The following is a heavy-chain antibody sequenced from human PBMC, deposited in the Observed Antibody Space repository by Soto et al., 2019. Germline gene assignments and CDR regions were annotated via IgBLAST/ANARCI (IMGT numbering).Heavy chain of an antibody. CDR1: GFTFSSAW. Sequence: GGSLRLSCAASGFTFSSAWMSWVRQAPGEGLEWVGRIKSKTDGGTTDYAAPVKGRFTISRDDSKNTLYLQMNSLKTEDTAMYYCTTDSRFLEWSSYYYGMDVWGQGTTVTVYS. V-gene: IGHV3-15*01. D-gene: IGHD3-3*01. CDR3: TTDSRFLEWSSYYYGMDV. CDR2: IKSKTDGGTT. J-gene: IGHJ6*02.